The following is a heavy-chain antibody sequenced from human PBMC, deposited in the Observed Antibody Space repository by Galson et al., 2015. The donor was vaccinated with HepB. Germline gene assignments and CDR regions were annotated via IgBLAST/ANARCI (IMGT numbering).Heavy chain of an antibody. V-gene: IGHV1-8*01. CDR2: MNPNSGNT. J-gene: IGHJ4*02. D-gene: IGHD3-9*01. CDR1: GYTFTSYD. CDR3: ARGDDILTGNDY. Sequence: SCKASGYTFTSYDINWVRQATGQGLEWMGWMNPNSGNTGYAQRFQGRVTMTRNTSISTAYMELSSLRSEDTAVYYCARGDDILTGNDYWGQGTLVTVSS.